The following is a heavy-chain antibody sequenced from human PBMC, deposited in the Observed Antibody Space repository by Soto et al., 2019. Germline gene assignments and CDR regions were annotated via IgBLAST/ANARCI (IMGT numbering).Heavy chain of an antibody. V-gene: IGHV3-23*01. CDR3: AKDIDRGSSVLRYFDWLLYAFDY. J-gene: IGHJ4*02. CDR1: GFTFSSYA. Sequence: GSLRLSCAASGFTFSSYAMSWVRQAPGKGLEWVSAISGSGGSTYYADSVKGRFTISRDNSKNTLYLQMNSLRAEDTAVYYCAKDIDRGSSVLRYFDWLLYAFDYWGQGTLVTVSS. D-gene: IGHD3-9*01. CDR2: ISGSGGST.